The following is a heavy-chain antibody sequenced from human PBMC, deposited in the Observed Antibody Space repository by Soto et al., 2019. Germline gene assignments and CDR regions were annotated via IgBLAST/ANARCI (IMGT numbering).Heavy chain of an antibody. CDR2: NNHSGST. Sequence: QVQLQQWGAGLLKPSETLSLTCAVYGGSFSGYYWSWIRQPPGKGLEWIGENNHSGSTNYNPSLKSRVTISVDTSKNQFSLKLSSVTAADTAVYYCARVRVEYYDSSGYYGIDYWGQGTLVTVSS. CDR3: ARVRVEYYDSSGYYGIDY. V-gene: IGHV4-34*01. D-gene: IGHD3-22*01. J-gene: IGHJ4*02. CDR1: GGSFSGYY.